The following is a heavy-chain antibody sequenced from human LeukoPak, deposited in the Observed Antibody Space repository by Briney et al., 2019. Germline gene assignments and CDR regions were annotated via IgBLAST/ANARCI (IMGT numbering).Heavy chain of an antibody. Sequence: GRSLRLSCAASGFTFADYAMHWVRQAPGKGLEWVSSVSKSDGTTYYADSVKGRLTISRDNSKNTLHLQMNGLRAEDTAVYYCARGSYGMDVWGQGTTVTVSS. CDR3: ARGSYGMDV. J-gene: IGHJ6*02. CDR1: GFTFADYA. CDR2: VSKSDGTT. V-gene: IGHV3-23*01.